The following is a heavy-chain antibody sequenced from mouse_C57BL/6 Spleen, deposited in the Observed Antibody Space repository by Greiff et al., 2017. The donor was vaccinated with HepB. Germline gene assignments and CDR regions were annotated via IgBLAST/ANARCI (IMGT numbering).Heavy chain of an antibody. V-gene: IGHV1-64*01. CDR3: ARCPMVTTVDYYAMDY. J-gene: IGHJ4*01. CDR1: GYTFTSYW. Sequence: QVQLQQPGAELVKPGASVKLSCKASGYTFTSYWMHWVKQRPGQGLEWIGMIHPNSGSTNYNEKFKSKATLTVDKSSSTAYMQLSSLTSEDSAVYYCARCPMVTTVDYYAMDYWGQGTSVTVSS. CDR2: IHPNSGST. D-gene: IGHD2-2*01.